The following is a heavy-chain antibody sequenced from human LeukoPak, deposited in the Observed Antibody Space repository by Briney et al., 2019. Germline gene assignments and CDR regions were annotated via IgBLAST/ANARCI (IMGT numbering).Heavy chain of an antibody. J-gene: IGHJ4*02. D-gene: IGHD1/OR15-1a*01. V-gene: IGHV3-53*01. CDR1: GFTVRSNY. Sequence: PGGSLRLSCAASGFTVRSNYMTWVRQAPGKGLEWVSVMYSGDSTYYDDSVKGRFTISRDNSKNTLDLQMNSLRDEDTGVYYCARDPDGTARNYFDYWGQGTLVTVSS. CDR3: ARDPDGTARNYFDY. CDR2: MYSGDST.